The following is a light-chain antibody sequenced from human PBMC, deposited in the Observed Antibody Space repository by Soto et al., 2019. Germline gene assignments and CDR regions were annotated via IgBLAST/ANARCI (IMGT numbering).Light chain of an antibody. J-gene: IGLJ3*02. V-gene: IGLV2-14*01. Sequence: QSVLTQPPSASGSPGQSITISCTGTSSDVGGFNYVSWYQQYPGKAPKLLIYDVTNRPSGVSNRFSGSKSGNTASLTISGLQAEDEADYYCSSFTSINTVVFGGGTKGTVL. CDR1: SSDVGGFNY. CDR3: SSFTSINTVV. CDR2: DVT.